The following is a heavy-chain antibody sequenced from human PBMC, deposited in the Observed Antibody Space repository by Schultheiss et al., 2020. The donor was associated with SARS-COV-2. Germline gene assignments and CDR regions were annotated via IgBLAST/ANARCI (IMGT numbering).Heavy chain of an antibody. V-gene: IGHV4-61*01. CDR2: IYYSGST. Sequence: GSLRLSCAVSGYSISNGYYWSWIRQPPGKGLEWIGYIYYSGSTNYNPSLKSRVTISVDTSKNQFSLKLSSVTAADTAVYYCARFVRAEWFGEFIDYWGQGTLVTVSS. CDR3: ARFVRAEWFGEFIDY. D-gene: IGHD3-10*01. CDR1: GYSISNGYY. J-gene: IGHJ4*02.